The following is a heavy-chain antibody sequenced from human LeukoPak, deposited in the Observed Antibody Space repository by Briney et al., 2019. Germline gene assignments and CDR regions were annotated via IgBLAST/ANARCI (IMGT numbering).Heavy chain of an antibody. V-gene: IGHV3-21*01. CDR1: GFTFSSYS. Sequence: TGGSLRLSCAASGFTFSSYSMNWVRQAPGKGLEWVSYISSSNIYIYYTDSVKGRFTISRDNAENSLYLQMNNLRAEDTAVYYCAREVIINCGGDCYQLDYWGQGTLVTVSS. CDR3: AREVIINCGGDCYQLDY. J-gene: IGHJ4*02. D-gene: IGHD2-21*02. CDR2: ISSSNIYI.